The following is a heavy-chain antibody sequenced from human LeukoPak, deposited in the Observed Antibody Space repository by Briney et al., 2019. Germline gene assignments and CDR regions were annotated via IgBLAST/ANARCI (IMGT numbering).Heavy chain of an antibody. Sequence: SETLSLTCTVSGDSTSSSTYYWSWIRQPPGKGLEWIGEINHSGSTNYNPSLKSRVTILVDTSKNQFSLKLSSVTAADTAVYYCARGHSPVTTKVSYFQHWGQGTLVTVSS. D-gene: IGHD4-17*01. CDR2: INHSGST. J-gene: IGHJ1*01. CDR3: ARGHSPVTTKVSYFQH. CDR1: GDSTSSSTYY. V-gene: IGHV4-39*07.